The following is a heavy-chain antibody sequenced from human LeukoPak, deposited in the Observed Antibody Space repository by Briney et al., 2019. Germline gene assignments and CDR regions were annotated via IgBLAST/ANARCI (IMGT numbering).Heavy chain of an antibody. Sequence: SETLSLTCTVSGYSISSGYFWGWIRQTPGKGLEWIGSIYNSGSTYYNPSLKSRVTISVDTSKNQFSLKLSSVTAADTAFYYCARLSGYGLHYYYYMDVWGKGTTVTVSS. CDR1: GYSISSGYF. J-gene: IGHJ6*03. V-gene: IGHV4-38-2*02. D-gene: IGHD5-12*01. CDR3: ARLSGYGLHYYYYMDV. CDR2: IYNSGST.